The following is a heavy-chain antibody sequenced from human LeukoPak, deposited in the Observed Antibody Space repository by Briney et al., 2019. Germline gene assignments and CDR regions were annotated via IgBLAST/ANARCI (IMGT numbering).Heavy chain of an antibody. J-gene: IGHJ6*02. Sequence: ASVKVSCKASGYTFTSYYMHWVRQAPGQGLEWMGIINPSGGSTNYAQKFQGRVTITADESTSTAYMELSSLRSEDTAVYYCASPPGGIADYYYGMDVWGQGTTVTVSS. D-gene: IGHD6-13*01. CDR1: GYTFTSYY. V-gene: IGHV1-46*01. CDR2: INPSGGST. CDR3: ASPPGGIADYYYGMDV.